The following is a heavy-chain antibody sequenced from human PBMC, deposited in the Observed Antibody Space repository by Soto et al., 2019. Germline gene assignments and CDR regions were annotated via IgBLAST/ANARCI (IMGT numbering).Heavy chain of an antibody. V-gene: IGHV3-53*01. Sequence: GGSLRLSCAASGFTVSSKYMNWVRQAPGKGLEWVSIIWSAGLTYYADSVRGRFTISRGISKNILFLQMNNLRAEDSAIYYCARELPPDLWGQGTLVTVSS. J-gene: IGHJ5*02. CDR2: IWSAGLT. D-gene: IGHD2-15*01. CDR3: ARELPPDL. CDR1: GFTVSSKY.